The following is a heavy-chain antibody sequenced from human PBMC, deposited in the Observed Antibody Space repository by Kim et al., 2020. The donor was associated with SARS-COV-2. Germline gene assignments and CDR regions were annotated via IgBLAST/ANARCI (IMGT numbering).Heavy chain of an antibody. V-gene: IGHV3-30*18. Sequence: GGSLRLSCAASGFTFSSYGMHWVRQAPGKGLEWVAVISYDGSNKYYADSVKGRFTISRDNSKNTLYLQMNSLRAEDTAVYYCAKARFLEWLSLDYWGQGTLVTVSS. J-gene: IGHJ4*02. D-gene: IGHD3-3*01. CDR2: ISYDGSNK. CDR1: GFTFSSYG. CDR3: AKARFLEWLSLDY.